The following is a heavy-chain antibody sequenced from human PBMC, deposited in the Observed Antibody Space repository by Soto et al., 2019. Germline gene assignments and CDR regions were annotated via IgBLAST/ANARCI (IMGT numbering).Heavy chain of an antibody. CDR1: GYTLTVLS. J-gene: IGHJ3*02. CDR2: FDPEDGET. CDR3: ATTLGDYDTACFDI. Sequence: GASVKVSCKVSGYTLTVLSMHWVRQAPGKGLEWMGGFDPEDGETIYAQKFQGRVTMTEDTSTDTAYMEMSSLRSEDTAVYYCATTLGDYDTACFDIWGQGTMVTVSS. V-gene: IGHV1-24*01. D-gene: IGHD4-17*01.